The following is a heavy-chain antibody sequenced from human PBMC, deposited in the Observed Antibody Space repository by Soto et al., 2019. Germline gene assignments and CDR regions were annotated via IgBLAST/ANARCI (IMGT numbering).Heavy chain of an antibody. V-gene: IGHV3-21*01. CDR3: AREFRGAVVKAATEF. Sequence: GGSVRLACASSVFAFTSYTMNWVRQAPGKWLEWVSSISSSSSKIYYADSVKGRFTISRDNAKNSLYLQMNSLRGEDMAVYYCAREFRGAVVKAATEFWGQGTLGTVS. J-gene: IGHJ4*02. CDR1: VFAFTSYT. CDR2: ISSSSSKI. D-gene: IGHD6-19*01.